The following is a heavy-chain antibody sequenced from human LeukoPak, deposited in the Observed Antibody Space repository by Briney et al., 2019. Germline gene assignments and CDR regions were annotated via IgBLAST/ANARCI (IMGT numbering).Heavy chain of an antibody. CDR3: ARDESRTSLDY. Sequence: SETLSLTCAVYGGSFSGYYWSWIRQPPGRGLEWIGEINHSGSTNYNPSLKSRVTISVDTSKNQFSLKLSSVTAADTAVYYCARDESRTSLDYWGQGTLVTVSS. CDR2: INHSGST. V-gene: IGHV4-34*01. CDR1: GGSFSGYY. D-gene: IGHD3/OR15-3a*01. J-gene: IGHJ4*02.